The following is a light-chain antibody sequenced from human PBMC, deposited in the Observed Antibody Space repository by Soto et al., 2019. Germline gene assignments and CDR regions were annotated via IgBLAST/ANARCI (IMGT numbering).Light chain of an antibody. CDR3: QQYGSSPRT. CDR1: QSVSSN. Sequence: IVMTQSPATLSVSPWERATLTCRASQSVSSNLAWYQQKPGQAPRLLLYGASTRATGIPARFSGSGSGTDFTLTISRLEPEDFAVYYCQQYGSSPRTFGQGTKVDIK. J-gene: IGKJ1*01. CDR2: GAS. V-gene: IGKV3-15*01.